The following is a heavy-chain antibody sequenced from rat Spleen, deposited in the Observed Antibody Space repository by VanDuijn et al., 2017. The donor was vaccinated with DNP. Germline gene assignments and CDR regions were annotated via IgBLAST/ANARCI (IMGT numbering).Heavy chain of an antibody. CDR1: GFTFNNYW. CDR3: ASLSVYYGLGNWFAY. CDR2: ITSSGGST. D-gene: IGHD1-6*01. Sequence: EVQLMESGGGLVQPGRSLKLSCVASGFTFNNYWMTWIRQVPGRGLEWVASITSSGGSTYYPDSVKGRFTISRDNAKNTLYLQMNSLRSEDTATYYCASLSVYYGLGNWFAYWGQGTLVTVSS. V-gene: IGHV5-31*01. J-gene: IGHJ3*01.